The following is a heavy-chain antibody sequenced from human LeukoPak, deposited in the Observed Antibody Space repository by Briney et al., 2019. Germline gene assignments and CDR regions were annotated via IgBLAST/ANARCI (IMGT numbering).Heavy chain of an antibody. CDR1: GGSISSSSYY. CDR2: IYYSGST. J-gene: IGHJ4*02. D-gene: IGHD6-6*01. V-gene: IGHV4-39*01. CDR3: ARNYYQYSSSTAYGY. Sequence: SETLSLTCTVSGGSISSSSYYWGWIRQPPGKGLEWLGSIYYSGSTYYNPSLRSRVTISVDMSKDQSSLKLRSVTAADTAVYYCARNYYQYSSSTAYGYWGQGTLVTVSS.